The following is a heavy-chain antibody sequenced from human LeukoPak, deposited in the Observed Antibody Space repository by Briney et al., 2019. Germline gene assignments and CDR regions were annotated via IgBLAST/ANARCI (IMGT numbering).Heavy chain of an antibody. V-gene: IGHV3-53*04. CDR2: IYSGGST. Sequence: GGYLRLYCAASGFTVSSNYMSWVRQAPGKGLEWVSVIYSGGSTYYADSVKGRFTIFRLNSKTPLYLQMNSLRAEDTAVYYCARDGGVAAAGRPNYGMDVWGQGTTVTVSS. CDR3: ARDGGVAAAGRPNYGMDV. CDR1: GFTVSSNY. D-gene: IGHD6-13*01. J-gene: IGHJ6*02.